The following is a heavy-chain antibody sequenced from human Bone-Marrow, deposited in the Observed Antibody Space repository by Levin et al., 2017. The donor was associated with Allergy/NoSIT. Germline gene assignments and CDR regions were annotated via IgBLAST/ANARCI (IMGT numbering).Heavy chain of an antibody. CDR2: INPNSGGT. J-gene: IGHJ4*02. D-gene: IGHD2-15*01. V-gene: IGHV1-2*02. Sequence: ASVKVSCKASGYTFTGYYMHWVRQAPGQGLEWMGWINPNSGGTNYAQKFQGRVTMTRDTSISTAYMELSRLRSDDTAVYYCARGQYIVVVVAATPGSMLFDYWGQGTLVTVSS. CDR3: ARGQYIVVVVAATPGSMLFDY. CDR1: GYTFTGYY.